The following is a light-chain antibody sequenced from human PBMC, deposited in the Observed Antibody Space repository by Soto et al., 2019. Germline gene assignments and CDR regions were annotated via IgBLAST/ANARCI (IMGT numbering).Light chain of an antibody. CDR2: EVG. V-gene: IGLV2-14*01. CDR1: SSDVGGYKY. J-gene: IGLJ3*02. Sequence: QSALTQPASVSGSPGQSITISCTGTSSDVGGYKYVSWYQQHPGKAPKLMIYEVGNRPSGVSNRFSGSKSGNTASLTISGLQAEDEADYYCSSYITSSFWVFGGGTKLTVL. CDR3: SSYITSSFWV.